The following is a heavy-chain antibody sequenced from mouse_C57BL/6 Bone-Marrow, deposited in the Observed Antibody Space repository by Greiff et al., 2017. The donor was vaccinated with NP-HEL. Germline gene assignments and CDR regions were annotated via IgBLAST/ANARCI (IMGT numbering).Heavy chain of an antibody. CDR1: GYTFTSYW. D-gene: IGHD2-4*01. J-gene: IGHJ1*03. V-gene: IGHV1-69*01. Sequence: QVQLQQPGAELVMPGASVKLSCKASGYTFTSYWMHCVKQRPGQGLEWIGEIDPSDSYTNYNQKFKGKSTLTVDKSSSTAYMQLSSLTSEDSAVYYCVYYDYDVNWYFDVWGTGTTVTVSS. CDR2: IDPSDSYT. CDR3: VYYDYDVNWYFDV.